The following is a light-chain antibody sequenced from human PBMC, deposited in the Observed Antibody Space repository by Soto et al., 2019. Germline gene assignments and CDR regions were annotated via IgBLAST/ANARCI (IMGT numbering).Light chain of an antibody. CDR2: EVS. J-gene: IGLJ7*01. V-gene: IGLV2-14*01. CDR3: SSYTISNTLV. Sequence: QSALTQPASVSGSPGQSITISCTGTSSDVGDYNYVSWYQQHPGKAPKLMIYEVSNRPSGVSTRFSGSKSGTTASLTISGLQAEDEADYYCSSYTISNTLVFGGGTKLTVL. CDR1: SSDVGDYNY.